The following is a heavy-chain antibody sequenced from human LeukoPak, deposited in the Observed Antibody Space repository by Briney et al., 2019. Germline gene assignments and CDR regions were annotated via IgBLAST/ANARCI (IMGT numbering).Heavy chain of an antibody. CDR1: GFTFSSYA. Sequence: PGGSLRLSCAASGFTFSSYAMHWVRQAPGKGLEWVAAISYDGSNKYYADSVKGRFTISRDNSKNTLYLQMNSLRAEDTAVYYCAKHNPPGGYWGQGTLVTVSS. CDR3: AKHNPPGGY. V-gene: IGHV3-30-3*02. J-gene: IGHJ4*02. D-gene: IGHD1-14*01. CDR2: ISYDGSNK.